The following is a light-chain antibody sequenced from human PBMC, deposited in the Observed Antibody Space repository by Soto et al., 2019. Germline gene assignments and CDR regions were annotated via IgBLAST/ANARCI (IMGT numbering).Light chain of an antibody. CDR1: SGDVGGYNY. J-gene: IGLJ1*01. CDR3: SSYTSNSPYV. CDR2: EVS. V-gene: IGLV2-14*01. Sequence: QSVLTQPASVSGSPGQSITISCTGTSGDVGGYNYVSWYQQHPGKAPKLMIYEVSNRPSGVSNRFSGSKSGNTASLTISGLQAEDEADYYCSSYTSNSPYVFGTGTQLTVL.